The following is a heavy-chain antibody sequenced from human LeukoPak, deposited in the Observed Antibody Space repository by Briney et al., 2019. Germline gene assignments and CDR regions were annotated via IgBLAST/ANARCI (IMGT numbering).Heavy chain of an antibody. Sequence: PGGSLRLSCAASEFSVGSNYMTWVRQAPGKGLEWVSYISSSSSTIYYADSVKGRFTISRDNAKNSLYLQMNSLRAEDTAVYYCARAHHRRVYDYVWGSYPYWGQGTLVTVSS. CDR1: EFSVGSNY. J-gene: IGHJ4*02. D-gene: IGHD3-16*02. CDR2: ISSSSSTI. V-gene: IGHV3-48*01. CDR3: ARAHHRRVYDYVWGSYPY.